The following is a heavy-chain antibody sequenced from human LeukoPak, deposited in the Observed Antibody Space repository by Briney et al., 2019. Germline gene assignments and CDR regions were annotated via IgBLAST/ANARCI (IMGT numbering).Heavy chain of an antibody. J-gene: IGHJ4*02. V-gene: IGHV3-21*01. CDR2: ISSSSSYI. CDR3: ARDVIAVAGTS. CDR1: GFTFSSYS. D-gene: IGHD6-19*01. Sequence: GGSLRPSCAASGFTFSSYSMNWVRQAPGKGLEWVSSISSSSSYIYYADSVKGRFTISRDNAKNSLYLQMNSLRAEDTAVYYCARDVIAVAGTSWGQGTLVTVSS.